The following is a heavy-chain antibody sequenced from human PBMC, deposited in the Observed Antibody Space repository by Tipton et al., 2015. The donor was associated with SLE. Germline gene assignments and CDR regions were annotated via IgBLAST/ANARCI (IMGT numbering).Heavy chain of an antibody. J-gene: IGHJ3*02. CDR2: IYTSGRT. Sequence: TLSLTCTVSGGYISCYYCSWIRQPPGKGMEWIGNIYTSGRTDYNPSLKSRVTISVDTSNNHVSLKLSSVTAADTAVYYCAREVEGWPDAFDIWGQGTMVTVSS. CDR3: AREVEGWPDAFDI. CDR1: GGYISCYY. V-gene: IGHV4-4*08. D-gene: IGHD2-15*01.